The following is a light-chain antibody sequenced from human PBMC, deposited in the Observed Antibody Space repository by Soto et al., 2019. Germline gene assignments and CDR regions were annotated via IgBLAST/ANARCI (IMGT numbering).Light chain of an antibody. V-gene: IGKV3-20*01. Sequence: IVLTQSPGTLSLSPGERATLACRASQRFXSSFLAGYQQKVGQAPGLPXDCASSRATGIPDRLSGSGSGTDFTLSISRLEPEDFAVYYCQQYGSAPRTFGQGTRLEIK. CDR2: CAS. CDR1: QRFXSSF. J-gene: IGKJ5*01. CDR3: QQYGSAPRT.